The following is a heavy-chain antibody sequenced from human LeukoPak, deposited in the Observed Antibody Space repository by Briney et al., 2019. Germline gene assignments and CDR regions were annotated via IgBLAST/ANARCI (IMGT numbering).Heavy chain of an antibody. CDR3: AKLHYDFWSGYSDYYYYGMDV. V-gene: IGHV3-23*01. J-gene: IGHJ6*02. CDR2: ISGSGGST. D-gene: IGHD3-3*01. Sequence: GGSLRLSCAASGFTFSSYSMNWVRQAPGKGLEWVSAISGSGGSTYYADSVKGRFTISRDNSKNTLYLQMNSLRAEDTAVYYCAKLHYDFWSGYSDYYYYGMDVWGQGTTVTVSS. CDR1: GFTFSSYS.